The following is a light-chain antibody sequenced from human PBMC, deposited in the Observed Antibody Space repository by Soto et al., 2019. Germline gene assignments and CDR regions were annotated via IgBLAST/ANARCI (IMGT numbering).Light chain of an antibody. Sequence: DLQMTQSPSTLSGSVGDRVTITCRASQTISSWLAWYQQKPGKAPKLLIYGASTLQSGVPSRFSVSGSGTDFTLTISNLQPEDFATYCCQQLNAYPLTFGQGTRLEIK. CDR1: QTISSW. V-gene: IGKV1-5*01. CDR2: GAS. J-gene: IGKJ5*01. CDR3: QQLNAYPLT.